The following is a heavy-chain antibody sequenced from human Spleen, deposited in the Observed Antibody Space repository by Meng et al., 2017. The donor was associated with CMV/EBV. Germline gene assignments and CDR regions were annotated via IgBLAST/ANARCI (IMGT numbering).Heavy chain of an antibody. Sequence: QVQLQQWGAGLLKPSETLSLTCTVSVGSISSSSYYWGWIRQPPGKGLEWIGSIYYSGSTYYNPSLKSRVTISVDTSKNQFSLKLSSVTAADTAVYYCASRISVDTAMVMGYYFDYWGQGTLVTVSS. J-gene: IGHJ4*02. D-gene: IGHD5-18*01. CDR2: IYYSGST. CDR1: VGSISSSSYY. V-gene: IGHV4-39*07. CDR3: ASRISVDTAMVMGYYFDY.